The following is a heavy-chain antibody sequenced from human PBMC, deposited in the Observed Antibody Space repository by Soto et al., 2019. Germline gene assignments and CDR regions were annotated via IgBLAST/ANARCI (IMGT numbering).Heavy chain of an antibody. CDR2: IWYDGSNR. Sequence: QVQLVESGGGVVQPGRSLRLSCAASGFTFSSYGMHWVRQAPGKGLEWVAVIWYDGSNRNYADSVKGRFTISRDNSKKMVFLQMNSLRVEDTAVYYCAAGDCSGGSCFSLDPWGQGTLVTVSS. CDR1: GFTFSSYG. CDR3: AAGDCSGGSCFSLDP. D-gene: IGHD2-15*01. J-gene: IGHJ5*02. V-gene: IGHV3-33*01.